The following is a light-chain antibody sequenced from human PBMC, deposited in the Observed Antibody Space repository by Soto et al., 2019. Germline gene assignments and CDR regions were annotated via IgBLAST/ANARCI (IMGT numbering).Light chain of an antibody. CDR2: DAS. CDR3: HQYDSWT. V-gene: IGKV3-20*01. J-gene: IGKJ1*01. Sequence: ENVLTQAPSPPSFSPGERATLPFRASQSVSSSYLAWYQQKPGQAPRLLIYDASSRATGIPDRFSGGGSGTDFTLTISRLEPEDFAVYYCHQYDSWTFGQGTKVDIK. CDR1: QSVSSSY.